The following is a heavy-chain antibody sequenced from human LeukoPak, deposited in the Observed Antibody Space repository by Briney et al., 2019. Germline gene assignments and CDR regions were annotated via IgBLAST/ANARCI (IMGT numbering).Heavy chain of an antibody. V-gene: IGHV3-74*01. CDR3: ARGPPRRLDY. CDR2: INSIGNSI. CDR1: GFTFSNYW. Sequence: PGRSLRLSCAASGFTFSNYWMHWVRQAPGKGLVWVSRINSIGNSIDYADSVNGRFTISRDNARKTVDLQMNSLRVEDTAVYYCARGPPRRLDYWGQGALVTVSS. J-gene: IGHJ4*02.